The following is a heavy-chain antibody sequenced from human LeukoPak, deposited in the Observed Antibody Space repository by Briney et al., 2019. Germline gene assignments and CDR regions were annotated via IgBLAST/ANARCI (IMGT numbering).Heavy chain of an antibody. D-gene: IGHD6-13*01. Sequence: PGGSLRLSCAASGFTFSSYGMHWVRQAPGKGLEWVSAISGSGGSTYYADSVKGRFTISRDNSKNTLYLQMNSLRAEDTAVYYCAKDRIAAGDYWGQGTLVTVSS. CDR2: ISGSGGST. CDR3: AKDRIAAGDY. V-gene: IGHV3-23*01. CDR1: GFTFSSYG. J-gene: IGHJ4*02.